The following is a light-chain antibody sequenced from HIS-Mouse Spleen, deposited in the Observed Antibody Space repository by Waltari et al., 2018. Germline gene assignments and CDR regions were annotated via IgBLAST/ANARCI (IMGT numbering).Light chain of an antibody. CDR2: GAS. J-gene: IGKJ1*01. CDR3: QQYGSSPRT. V-gene: IGKV3-20*01. CDR1: QSVSSSY. Sequence: EIELTQSPGPLSLSPGERATLTCRAGQSVSSSYLAWYQQKPGQAPRLLIYGASSRATGIPDRFSGSGSGTDFTLTISRLEPEDFAVYYCQQYGSSPRTFGQGTKVEIK.